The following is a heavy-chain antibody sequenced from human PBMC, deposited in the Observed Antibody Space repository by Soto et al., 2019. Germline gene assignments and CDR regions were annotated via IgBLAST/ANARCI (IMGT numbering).Heavy chain of an antibody. CDR3: ARGAPERKARRWFDP. Sequence: SETLSLTCAVSGGSISSGGYSWSWIRQPPGKGLEWIGYIYHSGSTYYNPSLKSRVTISVDRSKNQFSLKLSSVTAADTAVYYCARGAPERKARRWFDPWGQGTLVTVSS. V-gene: IGHV4-30-2*01. CDR2: IYHSGST. J-gene: IGHJ5*02. D-gene: IGHD1-26*01. CDR1: GGSISSGGYS.